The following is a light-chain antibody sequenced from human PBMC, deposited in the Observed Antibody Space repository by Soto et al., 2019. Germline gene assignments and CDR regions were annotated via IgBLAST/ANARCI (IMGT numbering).Light chain of an antibody. CDR2: DAS. CDR1: QSITSW. J-gene: IGKJ2*01. CDR3: QQYNSYST. Sequence: DIQMTQSPSTLSASVGDRVTITCRASQSITSWLAWYQQKPGQAPNLLISDASSLESGVASRFSGTGSGTEFTLTISRLQPDDLVTYYCQQYNSYSTFGQGTKLEI. V-gene: IGKV1-5*01.